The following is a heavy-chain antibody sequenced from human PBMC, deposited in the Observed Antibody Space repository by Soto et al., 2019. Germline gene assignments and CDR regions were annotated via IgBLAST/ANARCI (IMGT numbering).Heavy chain of an antibody. CDR2: IWVDGPDK. V-gene: IGHV3-33*03. J-gene: IGHJ3*01. Sequence: WGSLRLSCVASGFNISSHCIHWVRQAPGKGRERGSFIWVDGPDKYYADSVEGRFLISRDNSKNTMNLQVKSLRPEETALYYCVRGVTTTGWFDAFDLWGRGTMVTV. CDR1: GFNISSHC. CDR3: VRGVTTTGWFDAFDL. D-gene: IGHD1-1*01.